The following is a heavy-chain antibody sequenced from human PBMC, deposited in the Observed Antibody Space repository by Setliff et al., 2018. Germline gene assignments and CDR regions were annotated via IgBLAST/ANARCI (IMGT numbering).Heavy chain of an antibody. Sequence: GSLRLSCAASGFDFKTHWMDWARQAPGKGLEWVANIKEDGSQRNYVDAVRGRFTTAYMELSRLRADDTAVYYCAREGILVAGTTGFDHWGQGTLVTVSS. CDR2: IKEDGSQR. CDR3: AREGILVAGTTGFDH. J-gene: IGHJ4*02. CDR1: GFDFKTHW. D-gene: IGHD6-19*01. V-gene: IGHV3-7*03.